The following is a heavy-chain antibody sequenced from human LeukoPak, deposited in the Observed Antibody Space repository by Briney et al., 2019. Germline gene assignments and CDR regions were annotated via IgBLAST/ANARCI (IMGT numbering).Heavy chain of an antibody. CDR3: ASQGFGESIRYARSAGWFDP. Sequence: ASVKVSCKASGGTFSSYAISWVRQAPGQGLEWMGGIIPIFGTANYAQKFQGRVTITADESTSTAYMEVSSLRSEDTAVYYCASQGFGESIRYARSAGWFDPWGQGTLVTVSS. CDR2: IIPIFGTA. J-gene: IGHJ5*02. CDR1: GGTFSSYA. D-gene: IGHD3-10*01. V-gene: IGHV1-69*13.